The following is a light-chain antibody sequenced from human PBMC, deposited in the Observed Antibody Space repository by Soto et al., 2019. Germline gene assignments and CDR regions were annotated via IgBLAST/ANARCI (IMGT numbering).Light chain of an antibody. V-gene: IGKV1-27*01. CDR1: QGISND. CDR2: AAS. Sequence: DIQMTQSPSSLSASVGDRVPITCRASQGISNDLAWYQQKPGKVPKLLIYAASTLQSGVPSRFSGSGSGTEFTLTISSLQPDDFATYYCQHYNSYSEAFGQGTKVDIK. CDR3: QHYNSYSEA. J-gene: IGKJ1*01.